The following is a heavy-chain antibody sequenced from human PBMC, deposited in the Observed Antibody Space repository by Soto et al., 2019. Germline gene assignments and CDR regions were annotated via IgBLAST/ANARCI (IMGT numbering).Heavy chain of an antibody. CDR1: GFTFSTYG. D-gene: IGHD3-22*01. CDR2: ISFDASNK. CDR3: AKEHDGSGYFHQYGMDV. J-gene: IGHJ6*02. V-gene: IGHV3-30*18. Sequence: GGSLRLSCAASGFTFSTYGMHWVRQAPGKGLEWVALISFDASNKYYADSVKGRFTISRDNSKNTLFLLMDSLRAEDTAVYYCAKEHDGSGYFHQYGMDVWGQGTTVTVS.